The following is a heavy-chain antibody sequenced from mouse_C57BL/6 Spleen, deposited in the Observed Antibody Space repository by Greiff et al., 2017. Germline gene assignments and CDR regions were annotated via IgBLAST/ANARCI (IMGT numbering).Heavy chain of an antibody. Sequence: EVQLQESGPGMVKPSQSLSLTCTVTGYSITSGYDWHWIRHFPGNNLEWMGYISYSGSTNYNPSLKSRISITHDTSKNHFFLTLNSVTTEDTATYYWARGEGYYGYFDYWGQGTTLTVSS. J-gene: IGHJ2*01. CDR3: ARGEGYYGYFDY. CDR2: ISYSGST. CDR1: GYSITSGYD. D-gene: IGHD2-1*01. V-gene: IGHV3-1*01.